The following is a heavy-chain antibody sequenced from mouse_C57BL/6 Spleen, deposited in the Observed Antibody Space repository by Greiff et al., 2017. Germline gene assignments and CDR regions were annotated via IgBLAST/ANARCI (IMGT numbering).Heavy chain of an antibody. CDR3: ERGGLLPNYAMDY. CDR2: INPNYGTT. J-gene: IGHJ4*01. Sequence: VQLQQSGPELVKPGASVKISCKASGYSFTDYNMNWVKQSNGKNLECVGVINPNYGTTSYNQKFKGKATLPVDQSSSTAYMQLNSLTSEDSAVYYCERGGLLPNYAMDYWGQGTSLTVSS. D-gene: IGHD2-3*01. V-gene: IGHV1-39*01. CDR1: GYSFTDYN.